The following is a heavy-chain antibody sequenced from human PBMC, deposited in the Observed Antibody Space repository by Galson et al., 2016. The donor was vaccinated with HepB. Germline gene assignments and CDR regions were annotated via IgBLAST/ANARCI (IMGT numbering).Heavy chain of an antibody. CDR1: GYTFTDYY. J-gene: IGHJ3*01. V-gene: IGHV1-2*04. CDR3: AREGNDAFDL. Sequence: CKASGYTFTDYYIHWVRQAPGQGLEWMGWINPNSGDTNYAQEFQGWVTMTRDTSISTAYMELSTLKSDGTAVYYCAREGNDAFDLWGQGTMVTVSS. CDR2: INPNSGDT.